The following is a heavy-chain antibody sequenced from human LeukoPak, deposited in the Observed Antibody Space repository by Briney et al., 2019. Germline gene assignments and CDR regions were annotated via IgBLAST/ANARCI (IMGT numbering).Heavy chain of an antibody. CDR1: GGSFSGYY. V-gene: IGHV4-31*11. CDR2: IYYSGST. J-gene: IGHJ4*02. CDR3: ARVTVVVTAIPGYFDY. Sequence: PSETLSLTCAVYGGSFSGYYWSWIRQHPGKGLEWIGYIYYSGSTYYNPSLKSRVTISVDTSKNQFSLKLSSVTAADTAVYYCARVTVVVTAIPGYFDYWGQGTLVTVSS. D-gene: IGHD2-21*02.